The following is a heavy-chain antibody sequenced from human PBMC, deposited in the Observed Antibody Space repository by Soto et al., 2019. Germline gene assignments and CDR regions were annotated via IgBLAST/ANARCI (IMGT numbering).Heavy chain of an antibody. D-gene: IGHD2-15*01. CDR1: GFTFSSYA. Sequence: GGSLRLSCAASGFTFSSYAMSWVRQAPGKGLEWVSAISGSGGSTYYADSVKGRFTISRDNAKNSLYLQMNSLRAEDTAVYYCARELGYCSGGSCYSSQYWFDPWGQGTLVTVSS. CDR3: ARELGYCSGGSCYSSQYWFDP. CDR2: ISGSGGST. J-gene: IGHJ5*02. V-gene: IGHV3-23*01.